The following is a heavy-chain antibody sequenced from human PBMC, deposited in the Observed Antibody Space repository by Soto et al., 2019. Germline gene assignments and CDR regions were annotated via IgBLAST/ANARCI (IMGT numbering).Heavy chain of an antibody. CDR1: GSTFSSYD. V-gene: IGHV3-48*02. CDR2: ISGSGSTI. J-gene: IGHJ4*02. Sequence: GGSLRLSCAASGSTFSSYDMNWVRQAPGKGLEWVSYISGSGSTIYYADSVKGRFTISRDNAENSLYLQMNSLRDEDTAVYYCARGQGRLVPSSYYFDFWGQGTLVTVSS. CDR3: ARGQGRLVPSSYYFDF. D-gene: IGHD2-2*01.